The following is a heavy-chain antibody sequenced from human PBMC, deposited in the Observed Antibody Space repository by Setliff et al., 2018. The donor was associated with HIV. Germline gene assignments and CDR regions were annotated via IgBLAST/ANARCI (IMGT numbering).Heavy chain of an antibody. V-gene: IGHV4-38-2*02. CDR3: ARDTGVNVAPDGRGYHTFDF. D-gene: IGHD2-8*02. J-gene: IGHJ3*01. CDR2: IYHRGGT. Sequence: SETLSLTCSVSGSSISSNSYWWAWIQQPPGKGLEYIGTIYHRGGTFNTPSLKSGVVMSVDTSKNQFSLKWTSVTAADTATYYCARDTGVNVAPDGRGYHTFDFWGRGTMVTVSS. CDR1: GSSISSNSY.